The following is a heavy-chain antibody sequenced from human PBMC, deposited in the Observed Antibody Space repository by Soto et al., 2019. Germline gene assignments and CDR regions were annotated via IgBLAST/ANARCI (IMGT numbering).Heavy chain of an antibody. CDR2: IYYSGST. CDR3: ARVGDFYYDSSGSNNWFDP. CDR1: GGSISSYY. J-gene: IGHJ5*02. Sequence: SETLSLTCTVSGGSISSYYWSWIRQPPGKGLEWIGYIYYSGSTNYNPSLKSRVTISVDTSKNQFSLKLSSVTAADTAVYYCARVGDFYYDSSGSNNWFDPWGQGTLVTVSS. D-gene: IGHD3-22*01. V-gene: IGHV4-59*01.